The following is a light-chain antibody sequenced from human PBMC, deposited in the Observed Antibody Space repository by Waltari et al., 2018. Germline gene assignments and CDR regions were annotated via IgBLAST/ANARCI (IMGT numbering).Light chain of an antibody. Sequence: SFVLTQPPSVSVAPGQTARITCGGSNIGSKSVHWFQQKPGQAPVLVVFDDKERPSGIPDRVSGSNAGNTATLTIDRVEPGDEADYYCQVWDSGSDHHVFGTGTKVTVL. CDR1: NIGSKS. V-gene: IGLV3-21*02. CDR2: DDK. CDR3: QVWDSGSDHHV. J-gene: IGLJ1*01.